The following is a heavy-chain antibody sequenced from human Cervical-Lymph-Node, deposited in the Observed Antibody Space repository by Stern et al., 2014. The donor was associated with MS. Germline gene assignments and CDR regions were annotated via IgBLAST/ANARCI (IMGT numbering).Heavy chain of an antibody. J-gene: IGHJ6*02. CDR1: GGTFSSYA. CDR3: ARGELKEGLVRGMDV. Sequence: VQLVQSGAEVKKPGSSVKVSCKASGGTFSSYAISWVRQAPGQGLEWMRRVLPIFAAANHAPQFEGIVRITADGATSPAYMEPCSLRSEDTAVYYCARGELKEGLVRGMDVWGQGTTVTVSS. V-gene: IGHV1-69*01. D-gene: IGHD1-26*01. CDR2: VLPIFAAA.